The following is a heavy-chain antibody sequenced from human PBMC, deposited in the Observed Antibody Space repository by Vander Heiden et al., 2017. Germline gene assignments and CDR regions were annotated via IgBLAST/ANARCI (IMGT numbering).Heavy chain of an antibody. Sequence: LQLQESGPGLVKPSATLSLTCTVSGGSNSSSSYYWGGLRQPPGKGLGWIGSIYYSGSTYYNPSRKSRVTISVDTAKNQFSLKRSSVTAADTAVYYGARRTYEVAEGPWGQGTLVTVSS. CDR3: ARRTYEVAEGP. V-gene: IGHV4-39*01. CDR1: GGSNSSSSYY. CDR2: IYYSGST. D-gene: IGHD3-22*01. J-gene: IGHJ4*02.